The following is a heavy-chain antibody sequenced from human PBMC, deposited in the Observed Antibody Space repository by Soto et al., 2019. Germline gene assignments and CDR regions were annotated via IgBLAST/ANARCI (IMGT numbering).Heavy chain of an antibody. V-gene: IGHV3-23*01. CDR2: ISGSGGST. CDR1: GFTFSSYA. Sequence: GGSLRLSCAASGFTFSSYAMSWVRQAPGKGLEWVSAISGSGGSTYYADSVKGRFTISRDNSKNTLYLQMNSLRAEDTAVYYCAKGGAYSGYDNYYYYGMDVWGQGTTVTVSS. CDR3: AKGGAYSGYDNYYYYGMDV. D-gene: IGHD5-12*01. J-gene: IGHJ6*02.